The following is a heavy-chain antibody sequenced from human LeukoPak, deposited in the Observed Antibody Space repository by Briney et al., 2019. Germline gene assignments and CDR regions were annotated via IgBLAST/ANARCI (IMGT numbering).Heavy chain of an antibody. D-gene: IGHD4-23*01. Sequence: GSLRLSCAASGFTFSSYEMNWVRQAPGKGLEWVSYIRSRGGTIYYADSVKGRFTISRDNAKNSLYLQMNSLRAEDTAVYYCARDFGRWFLDYWGQGTLVTVSS. J-gene: IGHJ4*02. CDR1: GFTFSSYE. V-gene: IGHV3-48*03. CDR2: IRSRGGTI. CDR3: ARDFGRWFLDY.